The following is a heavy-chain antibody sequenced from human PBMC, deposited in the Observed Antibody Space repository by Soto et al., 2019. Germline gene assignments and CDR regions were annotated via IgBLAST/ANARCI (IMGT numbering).Heavy chain of an antibody. V-gene: IGHV1-69*02. J-gene: IGHJ4*02. Sequence: SVKGSCKASGGTLSSYTISWVRQAPGQGLEWMGRINPSGGSTSYAQKFQGRVTMTTDTSTSTAYMELSSLRSEDTAVYYCFRNHYSDRCMVYWGTALLVTVSS. CDR1: GGTLSSYT. CDR2: INPSGGST. D-gene: IGHD3-22*01. CDR3: FRNHYSDRCMVY.